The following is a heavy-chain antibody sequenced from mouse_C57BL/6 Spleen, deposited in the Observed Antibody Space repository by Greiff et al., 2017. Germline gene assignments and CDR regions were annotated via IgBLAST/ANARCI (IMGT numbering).Heavy chain of an antibody. J-gene: IGHJ3*01. V-gene: IGHV1-81*01. CDR2: IYPRSGNT. CDR1: GYTFTSYG. D-gene: IGHD2-4*01. CDR3: AREDDYPFAY. Sequence: VQLQQSGAELARPGASVKLSCKASGYTFTSYGISWVKQRTGQGLEWIGEIYPRSGNTYYNEKFKGKATLTADKSSSTAYMELSSLTSEDSAVYFCAREDDYPFAYWGQGTLVTVSA.